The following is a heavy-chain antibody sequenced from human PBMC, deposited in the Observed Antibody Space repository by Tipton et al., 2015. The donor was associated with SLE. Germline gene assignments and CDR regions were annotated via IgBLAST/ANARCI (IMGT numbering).Heavy chain of an antibody. CDR1: GFTFNRYW. J-gene: IGHJ4*02. D-gene: IGHD3-10*01. CDR2: IDSDGTIT. CDR3: ARIHYYGSGSRDY. V-gene: IGHV3-74*01. Sequence: SLRLSCAASGFTFNRYWMHWVRPAPGKGLMWVSRIDSDGTITNYADTVKGRFTISRDNAKDTLYLQMNSLRAEDTAVDYCARIHYYGSGSRDYWGQGTLVTVSS.